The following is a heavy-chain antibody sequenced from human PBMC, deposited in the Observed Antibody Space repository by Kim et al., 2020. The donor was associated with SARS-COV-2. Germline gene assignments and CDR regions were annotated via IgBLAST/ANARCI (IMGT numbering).Heavy chain of an antibody. D-gene: IGHD3-3*01. CDR1: GFSFSNYA. J-gene: IGHJ4*01. CDR2: ISRSQGYT. V-gene: IGHV3-23*01. Sequence: GGSLRLSCVGSGFSFSNYAMSWVRQAPGKGPEWVSAISRSQGYTYYANSVKGRFTISRDNSKNTVYLQMNDLRVEDTALYFCAKHGDTAADDFYFH. CDR3: AKHGDTAADDFYFH.